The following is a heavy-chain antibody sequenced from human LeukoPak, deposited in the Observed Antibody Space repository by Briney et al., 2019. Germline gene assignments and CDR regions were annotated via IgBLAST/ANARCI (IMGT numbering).Heavy chain of an antibody. CDR3: ARGLHCSSTSCYYFDY. CDR1: GFTFSDYY. J-gene: IGHJ4*02. V-gene: IGHV3-11*04. CDR2: ISSSGSTI. D-gene: IGHD2-2*01. Sequence: GGSLRLSCAASGFTFSDYYMSWIRQAPGKGLEWVSYISSSGSTIYYADSVKGRFTISRDNAKNSLYLQMNSLRAEDTDVYYCARGLHCSSTSCYYFDYWGQGTLVTVSS.